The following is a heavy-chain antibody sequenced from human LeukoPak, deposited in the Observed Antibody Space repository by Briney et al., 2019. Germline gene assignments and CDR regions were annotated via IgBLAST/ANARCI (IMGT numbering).Heavy chain of an antibody. CDR1: GGSISSGGYY. J-gene: IGHJ4*02. CDR3: ARWYSSGWAFDY. D-gene: IGHD6-19*01. CDR2: IHYSGST. Sequence: SQTLSLTCTVSGGSISSGGYYWNWIRQPPGKGLEWIGYIHYSGSTKYNPSLKSRVTISVDTSKNQFSLKLSSVTAADTAVYYCARWYSSGWAFDYWGQGTLVTVSS. V-gene: IGHV4-61*08.